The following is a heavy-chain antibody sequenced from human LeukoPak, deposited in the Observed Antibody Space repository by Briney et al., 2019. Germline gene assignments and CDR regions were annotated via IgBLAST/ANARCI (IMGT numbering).Heavy chain of an antibody. CDR2: ISYDGSNK. CDR3: ARDSAHYYYGMDV. Sequence: PGGSLRLSCAASGFTFSSYAMHWVRQAPGKGLEWVAVISYDGSNKYYADSVKGRFTISRDNSKNTLYLQMNSLRAEDTAVYYCARDSAHYYYGMDVWGQGTTVTVSS. CDR1: GFTFSSYA. J-gene: IGHJ6*02. V-gene: IGHV3-30-3*01.